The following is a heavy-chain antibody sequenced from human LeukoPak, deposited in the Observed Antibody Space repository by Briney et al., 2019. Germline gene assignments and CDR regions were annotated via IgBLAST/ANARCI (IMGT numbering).Heavy chain of an antibody. Sequence: ASVKVSCKASGYTFTSYDINWVRQAPGQGLEWMGWINPNSGGTNYAQKFQGRVTMTRDTSISTAYMELSRLRSDDTAVYYCARGSFVDHPFKNWGQGTLVTVSS. J-gene: IGHJ4*02. CDR2: INPNSGGT. V-gene: IGHV1-2*02. CDR3: ARGSFVDHPFKN. D-gene: IGHD3-3*02. CDR1: GYTFTSYD.